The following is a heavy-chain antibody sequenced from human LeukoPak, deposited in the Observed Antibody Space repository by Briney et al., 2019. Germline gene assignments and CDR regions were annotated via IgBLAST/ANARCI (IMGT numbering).Heavy chain of an antibody. CDR1: GDSINNNNYY. CDR2: IYSGGST. D-gene: IGHD3-22*01. V-gene: IGHV3-66*01. J-gene: IGHJ4*02. CDR3: ARSRYYYDSSGYWFDY. Sequence: ETLSLTCTVSGDSINNNNYYWGWIRQPPGKGLEWVSVIYSGGSTYYADSVKGRFTISRDNSKNTLYLQMNSLRAEDTAVYYCARSRYYYDSSGYWFDYWGQGTLVTVSS.